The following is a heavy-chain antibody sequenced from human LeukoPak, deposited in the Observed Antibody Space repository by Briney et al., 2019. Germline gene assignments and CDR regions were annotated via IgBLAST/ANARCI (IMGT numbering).Heavy chain of an antibody. J-gene: IGHJ4*02. V-gene: IGHV4-34*01. Sequence: SETLSLTCAVYGGSFSGYYWSWIRQPPGKGLEWIGEINHSGSTNYNPSLKSRVTISVDTSKNQFSLKLSSVTAADTAVYYCARHRGHPRNFSYYYGSGSYYYFDYWGQGTLVTVSS. D-gene: IGHD3-10*01. CDR1: GGSFSGYY. CDR2: INHSGST. CDR3: ARHRGHPRNFSYYYGSGSYYYFDY.